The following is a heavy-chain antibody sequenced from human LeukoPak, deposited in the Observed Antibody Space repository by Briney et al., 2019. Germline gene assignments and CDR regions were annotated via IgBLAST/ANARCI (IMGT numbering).Heavy chain of an antibody. CDR1: GFTFSSYW. J-gene: IGHJ3*02. V-gene: IGHV3-7*03. CDR3: ARGTARLAGYSSSCRAFDI. CDR2: IKQDGSEK. D-gene: IGHD6-13*01. Sequence: GGSLRLSCAVSGFTFSSYWMSWVRQAPGKGLEWVANIKQDGSEKYYVDSVKGRFTISRDNAKNSLYLQMNSLRAEDTAVYYCARGTARLAGYSSSCRAFDIWGQGTMVTVSS.